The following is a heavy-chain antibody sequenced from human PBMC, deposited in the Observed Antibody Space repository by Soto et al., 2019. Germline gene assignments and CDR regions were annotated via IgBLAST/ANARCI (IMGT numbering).Heavy chain of an antibody. Sequence: PGETLSLTCIVSGCSISSSSYYWGWIRQAPGKGREWIGSVDDSGSTYYNPSRKSRVTISVATSKNQFSLKLSSVTAADTAVFYCARHRARNGFDSWGQGTLVTVSS. CDR2: VDDSGST. J-gene: IGHJ5*01. CDR3: ARHRARNGFDS. V-gene: IGHV4-39*01. CDR1: GCSISSSSYY. D-gene: IGHD6-6*01.